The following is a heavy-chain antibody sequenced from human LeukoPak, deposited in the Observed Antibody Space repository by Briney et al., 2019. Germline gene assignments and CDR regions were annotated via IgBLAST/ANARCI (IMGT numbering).Heavy chain of an antibody. CDR3: AKVRWVGATTSSYYFDY. D-gene: IGHD1-26*01. V-gene: IGHV3-23*01. Sequence: GGSLRLSCAASGFTFSSYSMHWVRQAPGKGLEWVSAISGSGGSTYYADSVKGRFTISRDNSKDTLYLQMNSLRAEDTAVYYCAKVRWVGATTSSYYFDYWGQGTLVTVSS. CDR1: GFTFSSYS. CDR2: ISGSGGST. J-gene: IGHJ4*02.